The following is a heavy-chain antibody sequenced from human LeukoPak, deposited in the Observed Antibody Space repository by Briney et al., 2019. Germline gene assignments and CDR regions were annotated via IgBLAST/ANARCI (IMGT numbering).Heavy chain of an antibody. CDR2: MNPNSGNT. CDR1: GYTFTSYD. J-gene: IGHJ3*02. Sequence: GASVKVSCKASGYTFTSYDINWVRQATGQGLEWMGWMNPNSGNTDYAQKFQGRVTMTRNTSISTAYMELSSLRSDDTAVYYCARGLNFRSAGSYYTDAFDIWGQGTMVTVSS. V-gene: IGHV1-8*01. D-gene: IGHD3-10*01. CDR3: ARGLNFRSAGSYYTDAFDI.